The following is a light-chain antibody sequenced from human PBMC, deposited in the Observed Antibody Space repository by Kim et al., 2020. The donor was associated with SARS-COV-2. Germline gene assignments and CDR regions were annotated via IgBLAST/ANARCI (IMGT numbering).Light chain of an antibody. CDR3: AAWDDSLNAVV. J-gene: IGLJ2*01. CDR2: ANN. V-gene: IGLV1-44*01. CDR1: SSNIGSNT. Sequence: GQRVAISCSGSSSNIGSNTVNWYQLLPGTAPKLLIYANNQRPSGVPDRFSGSKSGTSASLAISGLQSEDEADYYCAAWDDSLNAVVFGGGTQLTV.